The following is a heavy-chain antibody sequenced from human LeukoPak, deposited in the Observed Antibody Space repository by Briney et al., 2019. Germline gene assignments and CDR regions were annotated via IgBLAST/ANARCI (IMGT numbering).Heavy chain of an antibody. D-gene: IGHD4-11*01. Sequence: ASVKVSCKPSGDIFTSYSISRVRPAPGQGLEWMGWISAYNGNTNYAQKLQGRVTMTTDTSTSTAYMELRSLRSDDTAVYYCARATVIGIPGEFDYWGQGTLVTVSS. J-gene: IGHJ4*02. CDR2: ISAYNGNT. V-gene: IGHV1-18*01. CDR3: ARATVIGIPGEFDY. CDR1: GDIFTSYS.